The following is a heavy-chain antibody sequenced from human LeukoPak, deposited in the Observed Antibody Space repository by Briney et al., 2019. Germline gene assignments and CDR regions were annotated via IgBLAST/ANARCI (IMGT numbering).Heavy chain of an antibody. Sequence: GESLKISCKGSGYSFTSYWIGWVRQMPGKGLEWMGIIYPGDSDTRYSPSFQGQVTISADKSISTAYLQWSSLKASDTAMYHCASPLLSNTGAYDYWGQGTLVTVSS. CDR1: GYSFTSYW. V-gene: IGHV5-51*01. D-gene: IGHD5-18*01. CDR3: ASPLLSNTGAYDY. J-gene: IGHJ4*02. CDR2: IYPGDSDT.